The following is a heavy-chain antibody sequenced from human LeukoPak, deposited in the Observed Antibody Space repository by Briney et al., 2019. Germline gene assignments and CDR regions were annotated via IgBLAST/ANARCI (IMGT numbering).Heavy chain of an antibody. D-gene: IGHD2/OR15-2a*01. CDR3: ARGDSRLYYYYYMDV. V-gene: IGHV3-23*01. J-gene: IGHJ6*03. CDR1: GFTFSNYG. Sequence: PGGSLRLSCAASGFTFSNYGMSWVRQAPGKGLEWVSAISGSGGSTYYADSVKGRFTISRDNSKNTLYLQMNSLRAEDTAMYYCARGDSRLYYYYYMDVWGKGTTVTISS. CDR2: ISGSGGST.